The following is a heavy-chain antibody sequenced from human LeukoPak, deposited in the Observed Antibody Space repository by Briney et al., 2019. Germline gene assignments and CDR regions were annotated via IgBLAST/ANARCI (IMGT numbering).Heavy chain of an antibody. CDR1: GYTFTSYG. CDR2: INPNSGGT. J-gene: IGHJ6*03. D-gene: IGHD5-12*01. Sequence: ASVKVSCKASGYTFTSYGISWVRQAPGQGLEWMGWINPNSGGTNYAQKFQGRVTMTRDTSISTAYMELSRLRSDDTAVYYCARGIVATTAYYYYYYYMDVWGKGTTVTVSS. CDR3: ARGIVATTAYYYYYYYMDV. V-gene: IGHV1-2*02.